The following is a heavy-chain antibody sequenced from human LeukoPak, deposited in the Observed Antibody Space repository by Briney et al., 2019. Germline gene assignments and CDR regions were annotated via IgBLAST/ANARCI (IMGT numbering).Heavy chain of an antibody. D-gene: IGHD6-19*01. CDR3: ARMGPVAGTDY. CDR1: GGSISSSSYY. J-gene: IGHJ4*02. V-gene: IGHV4-39*07. Sequence: SETLSLTCTVSGGSISSSSYYWGWIRQPPGKGLEWIGSIYYSGSTYYNPSLKSRVTISVDTSKNQFSLKLSSVTAADTAVYYCARMGPVAGTDYWGQGTLVTVSS. CDR2: IYYSGST.